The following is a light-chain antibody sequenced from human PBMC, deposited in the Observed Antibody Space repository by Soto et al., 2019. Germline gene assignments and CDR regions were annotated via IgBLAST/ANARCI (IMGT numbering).Light chain of an antibody. V-gene: IGKV1-5*03. CDR3: QQYDSYSPT. CDR2: KAA. J-gene: IGKJ1*01. CDR1: QGITSY. Sequence: IPLTQSPSSLSASVGDRVTITCRASQGITSYLAWYQQKPGKAPKLLIYKAAGLESGVPSRFSGRGSGTEFTLTISSLQPGDGATYYCQQYDSYSPTFGQGTKVEIK.